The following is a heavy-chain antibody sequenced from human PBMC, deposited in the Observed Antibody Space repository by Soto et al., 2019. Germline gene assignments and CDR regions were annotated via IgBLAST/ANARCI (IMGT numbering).Heavy chain of an antibody. V-gene: IGHV3-23*01. J-gene: IGHJ4*02. Sequence: GGSLRLSCAASGFTFSSYAMSWVRQAPGKGLEWVSAISGSGGSTYYADSVKGRFTISRDNSKNTLYLQMNSLRAEDTAVYYCAKDLTGYSSSWGQQFDYWGQGTLVTVSS. CDR2: ISGSGGST. CDR1: GFTFSSYA. D-gene: IGHD6-13*01. CDR3: AKDLTGYSSSWGQQFDY.